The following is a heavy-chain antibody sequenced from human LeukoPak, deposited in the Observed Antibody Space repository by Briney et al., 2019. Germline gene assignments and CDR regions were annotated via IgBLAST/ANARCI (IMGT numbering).Heavy chain of an antibody. D-gene: IGHD3-3*01. Sequence: SETLSLTCAVHGGSFSNYYWSWIRQPPGKGLEWIGEINHSGNTKYNPSLKSRLTISVDTSKNQFSLKLNSVTAADTAVYYCARAPMEYYDFWSGDSTWYFDYWGQGTRVTVSS. CDR1: GGSFSNYY. J-gene: IGHJ4*02. CDR3: ARAPMEYYDFWSGDSTWYFDY. CDR2: INHSGNT. V-gene: IGHV4-34*01.